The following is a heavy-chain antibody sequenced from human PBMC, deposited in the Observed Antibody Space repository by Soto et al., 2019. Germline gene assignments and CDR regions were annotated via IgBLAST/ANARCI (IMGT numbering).Heavy chain of an antibody. J-gene: IGHJ6*02. CDR2: IIPIFGTA. Sequence: QVQLVQSGAEVKKPGSSLKVSCKASGGTFSSYAISWVRQAPGQGLEWTGGIIPIFGTANYAQKWQVRVTIAANEATSTAYMELRRLRSADTVVYYGAGRYSSSGYYYGMDVWGQGTKVTVSS. V-gene: IGHV1-69*12. CDR3: AGRYSSSGYYYGMDV. CDR1: GGTFSSYA. D-gene: IGHD6-6*01.